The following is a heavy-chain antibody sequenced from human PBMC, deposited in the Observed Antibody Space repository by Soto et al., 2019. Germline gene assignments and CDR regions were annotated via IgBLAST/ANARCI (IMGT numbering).Heavy chain of an antibody. CDR1: GFTFSSYA. CDR3: AKILDYGDYEGDTAMFYFDY. Sequence: GGSLRLSCAASGFTFSSYAMSWVRQAPGKGLEWVSAISGSGGSTYYADSVKGRFTISRDNSKNTLYLQMSSLRAEDTAVYYCAKILDYGDYEGDTAMFYFDYWGQGTLVTVSS. CDR2: ISGSGGST. D-gene: IGHD4-17*01. J-gene: IGHJ4*02. V-gene: IGHV3-23*01.